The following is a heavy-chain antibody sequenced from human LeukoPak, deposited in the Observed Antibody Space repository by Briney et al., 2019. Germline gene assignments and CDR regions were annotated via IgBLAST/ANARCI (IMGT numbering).Heavy chain of an antibody. CDR1: GFTFGSYV. CDR2: ISGCGDST. J-gene: IGHJ5*02. CDR3: AMGSGYYELRFDP. Sequence: GGSLRLSCAVSGFTFGSYVMTWVRDAPGRGLGWVSSISGCGDSTIYTDSVKSGFSSCRDNSKNTLYLQMNSLRAEDTAIYYCAMGSGYYELRFDPWGQGTVVTVSS. V-gene: IGHV3-23*01. D-gene: IGHD3-3*01.